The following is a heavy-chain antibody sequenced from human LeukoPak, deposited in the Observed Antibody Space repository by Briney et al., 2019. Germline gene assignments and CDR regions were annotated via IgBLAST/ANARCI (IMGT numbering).Heavy chain of an antibody. CDR3: ARRILVEREWMVREHYFDY. J-gene: IGHJ4*02. D-gene: IGHD3-10*01. CDR2: IYYSGST. CDR1: GGSISSSSYY. V-gene: IGHV4-39*01. Sequence: SETLSLTCTVSGGSISSSSYYWGWIRQPPGKGLEWIGSIYYSGSTYYNPSLKSRVTISVDTSKNQFSLKLSSVTAADTAVYYCARRILVEREWMVREHYFDYWGQGTLVTVSS.